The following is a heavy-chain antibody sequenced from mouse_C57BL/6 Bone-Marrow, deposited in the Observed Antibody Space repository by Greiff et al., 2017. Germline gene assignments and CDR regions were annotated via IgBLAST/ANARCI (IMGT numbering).Heavy chain of an antibody. J-gene: IGHJ1*03. V-gene: IGHV1-85*01. CDR3: ARLEFDGSSGDWYFDV. CDR2: IYHRDGST. D-gene: IGHD1-1*01. Sequence: VQLQQSGPELVKPGASVKLSCKASGYTFTSYDINWVKQRPGQGLELIGWIYHRDGSTKYNEKFKGKATLTVDTSSSTAYMELHSLISEDSAVYFCARLEFDGSSGDWYFDVWGTGTTVTVSS. CDR1: GYTFTSYD.